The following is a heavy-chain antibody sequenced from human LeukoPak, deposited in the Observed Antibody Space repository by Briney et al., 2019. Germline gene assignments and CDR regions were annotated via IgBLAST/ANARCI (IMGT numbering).Heavy chain of an antibody. D-gene: IGHD3-3*01. CDR1: GFTFSSYA. CDR3: AKDHQDFWSGYYSYYFDY. Sequence: PGGSLRLSCAASGFTFSSYAMSWVRQAPGKGLEWVSAISGSGGATYYADSVKGRFTISRDNSKNTLYLQMNSLRAEDTAVYYCAKDHQDFWSGYYSYYFDYWGQGTLVTVSS. V-gene: IGHV3-23*01. J-gene: IGHJ4*02. CDR2: ISGSGGAT.